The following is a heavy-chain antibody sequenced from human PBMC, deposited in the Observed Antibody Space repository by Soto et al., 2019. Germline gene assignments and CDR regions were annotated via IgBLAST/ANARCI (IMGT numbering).Heavy chain of an antibody. CDR3: AVAVTGSRSPLAH. Sequence: QVQLVQSGVEVKKPGSSVKVSCKASGGTFDSNAISWVRQAPGQGLEWMGGIIPIYDSPNYAQNFQGRVTVIADKATSTAYLELSRLKFADSAIYYCAVAVTGSRSPLAHWGQGTLVIVSS. V-gene: IGHV1-69*06. D-gene: IGHD6-19*01. J-gene: IGHJ4*02. CDR1: GGTFDSNA. CDR2: IIPIYDSP.